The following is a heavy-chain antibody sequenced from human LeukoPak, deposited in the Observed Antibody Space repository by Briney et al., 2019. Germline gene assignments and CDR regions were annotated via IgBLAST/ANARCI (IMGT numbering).Heavy chain of an antibody. CDR3: ARDLKEGCFDP. Sequence: PGGSLRLSCAASGFTFRSYWMSWVRQAPGKGLEWVANLNEDGSQKYYVDSVKGRFTISRDNTKNSLYLQMNSLGAEDTAVYYCARDLKEGCFDPWGQGTLVTVSS. V-gene: IGHV3-7*01. CDR2: LNEDGSQK. J-gene: IGHJ5*02. CDR1: GFTFRSYW.